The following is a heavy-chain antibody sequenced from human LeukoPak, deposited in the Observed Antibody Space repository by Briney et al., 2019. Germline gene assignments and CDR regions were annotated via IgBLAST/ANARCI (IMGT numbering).Heavy chain of an antibody. CDR1: GFTLSSYS. CDR3: ARDRVGALHDAFDI. J-gene: IGHJ3*02. V-gene: IGHV3-21*01. CDR2: ISSSSSYI. D-gene: IGHD1-26*01. Sequence: GGSLRLSCAASGFTLSSYSMNWVRQAPGKGLEWVSSISSSSSYIYYADSVKGRFTISRDNAKNSLYLQMNSLRAEDTAVYYCARDRVGALHDAFDIWGQGTMVTVSS.